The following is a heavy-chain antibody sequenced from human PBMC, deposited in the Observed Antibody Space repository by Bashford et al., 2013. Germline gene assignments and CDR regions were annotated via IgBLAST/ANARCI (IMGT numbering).Heavy chain of an antibody. CDR3: ASGSSVTFLAY. V-gene: IGHV1-2*02. J-gene: IGHJ4*02. D-gene: IGHD4-17*01. CDR2: LDPNSGGT. Sequence: WVRQAPGQGLEWMGWLDPNSGGTNYAPKFQGRVTLTRDTSISTAYMELSRVRSDDTAVYYCASGSSVTFLAYWGQGTLVTVSS.